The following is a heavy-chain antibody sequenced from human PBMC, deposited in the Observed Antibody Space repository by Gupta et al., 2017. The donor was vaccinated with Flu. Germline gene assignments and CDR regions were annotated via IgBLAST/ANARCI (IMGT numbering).Heavy chain of an antibody. CDR3: ARVSTPTYEERERPHGYFDY. CDR1: GYTFTSYY. Sequence: QVKLVQSGAEVKKPGASVKVSCKASGYTFTSYYMHWVRQAPGQGLEWMGIINPSGGSTSYAQKFQGRGTMTRDTSTSTVDMERSRLRSEETAVYYCARVSTPTYEERERPHGYFDYGGQGTLVTVSS. J-gene: IGHJ4*02. CDR2: INPSGGST. D-gene: IGHD3-3*01. V-gene: IGHV1-46*01.